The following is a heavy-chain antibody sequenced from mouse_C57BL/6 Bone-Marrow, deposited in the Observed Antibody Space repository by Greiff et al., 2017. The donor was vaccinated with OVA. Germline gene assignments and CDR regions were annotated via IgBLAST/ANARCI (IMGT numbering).Heavy chain of an antibody. J-gene: IGHJ3*01. Sequence: QVQLQQSGAELARPGASVKLSCKASGYTFTSYGISWVKQRTGQGLEWIGEIYPRSGNTYYNEKFKGKATLTADKSSSTAYMELRSLTSEDSAVYFCARSSNYGAWFAYWGQGTLVTVSA. D-gene: IGHD2-5*01. CDR3: ARSSNYGAWFAY. CDR1: GYTFTSYG. CDR2: IYPRSGNT. V-gene: IGHV1-81*01.